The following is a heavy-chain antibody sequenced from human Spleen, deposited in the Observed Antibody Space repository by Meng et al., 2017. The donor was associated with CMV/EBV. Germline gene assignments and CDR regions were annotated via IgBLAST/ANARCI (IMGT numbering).Heavy chain of an antibody. J-gene: IGHJ5*02. V-gene: IGHV1-18*04. D-gene: IGHD3-22*01. CDR3: ARIRQYYYDSSGSSCFDP. CDR1: AYTFTDYY. Sequence: ASVKVSCKASAYTFTDYYMHWVRQGPGQGPEWMGWINTKNGDTNYAQNLQGRVTMTTDTSTTTAYMELRSLRSDDTAVYYCARIRQYYYDSSGSSCFDPWGQGTLVTVSS. CDR2: INTKNGDT.